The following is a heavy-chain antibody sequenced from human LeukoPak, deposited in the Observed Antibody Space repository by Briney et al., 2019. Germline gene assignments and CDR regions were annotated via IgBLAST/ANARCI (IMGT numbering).Heavy chain of an antibody. CDR3: AKESARVTMVRGAEFDY. J-gene: IGHJ4*02. Sequence: PGGSLRLSCAASGFTFSSYAMSWVRQAPGKGLEWVSAISGSGGSTYYADYVKGRFTISRDNSKNTLYLQMNSLRAEDTAVYYCAKESARVTMVRGAEFDYWGQGTLVTVSS. V-gene: IGHV3-23*01. CDR1: GFTFSSYA. D-gene: IGHD3-10*01. CDR2: ISGSGGST.